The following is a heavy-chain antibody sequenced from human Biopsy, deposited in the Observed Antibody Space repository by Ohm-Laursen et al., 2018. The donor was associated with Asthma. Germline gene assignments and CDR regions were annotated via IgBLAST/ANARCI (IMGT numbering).Heavy chain of an antibody. CDR3: ARCQVGYSSGWSLLLKKIYYSGMDV. CDR2: IMTVFGTT. D-gene: IGHD6-19*01. V-gene: IGHV1-69*13. Sequence: SVKVSCKVPGGTFSNFAISWVRQAPGQGLEWLGGIMTVFGTTNYAQKFQGRVTITADESTSTAYMEVTSLRSGDTAIYYCARCQVGYSSGWSLLLKKIYYSGMDVWGQGTAVTVSS. CDR1: GGTFSNFA. J-gene: IGHJ6*02.